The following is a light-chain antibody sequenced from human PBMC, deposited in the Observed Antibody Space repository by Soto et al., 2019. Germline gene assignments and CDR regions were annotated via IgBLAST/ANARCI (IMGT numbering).Light chain of an antibody. CDR2: GAY. CDR1: QSVTSSY. CDR3: QQYGSSAFA. J-gene: IGKJ3*01. Sequence: EIVLTQSPGTLSLSPGERATLSCRASQSVTSSYLAWYQQTPGQAPRLLIYGAYSRATGIPDRLSGSGSGTDFTLTISGLEPDDFAVYYCQQYGSSAFAFGPGAKVDI. V-gene: IGKV3-20*01.